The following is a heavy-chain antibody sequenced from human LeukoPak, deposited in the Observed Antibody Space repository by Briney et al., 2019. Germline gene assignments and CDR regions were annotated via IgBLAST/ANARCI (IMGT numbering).Heavy chain of an antibody. V-gene: IGHV4-59*08. J-gene: IGHJ4*02. Sequence: SETLSLTCTVSGGSISSYYWTWIQQPPGKGLEWIGYIYYTGATSYNPSLKSRVALSVDTSKKQFSLKLTSVTAADTAVYYCARHRFGEFDYWGQGTLVTVSS. D-gene: IGHD3-10*01. CDR1: GGSISSYY. CDR3: ARHRFGEFDY. CDR2: IYYTGAT.